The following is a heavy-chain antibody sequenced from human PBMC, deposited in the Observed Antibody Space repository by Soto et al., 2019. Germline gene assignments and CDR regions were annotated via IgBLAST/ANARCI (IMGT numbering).Heavy chain of an antibody. D-gene: IGHD3-10*01. J-gene: IGHJ6*02. Sequence: PGGSLRLSCAASGFTFSSYGMHWVRQAPGKGLEWVAVIWYDGSNKYYADSVKGRFTISRDNSKNTLYLQMNSLRAEDTAVYYCAREGITMVRGVIIDPYYYYGMDVWGQGTTVTVSS. CDR3: AREGITMVRGVIIDPYYYYGMDV. CDR1: GFTFSSYG. CDR2: IWYDGSNK. V-gene: IGHV3-33*01.